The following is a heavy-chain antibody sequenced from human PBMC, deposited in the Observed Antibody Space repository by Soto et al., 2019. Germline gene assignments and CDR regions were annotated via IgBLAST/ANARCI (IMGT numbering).Heavy chain of an antibody. CDR3: ARDQGSGSYSFDY. J-gene: IGHJ4*02. Sequence: QVQLVQSGAEVKKPGSSVKVSCKASGGTFSSYTISWVRQAPGQGLEWMGRIIPILGIANYAQKFQGRVTINADKSTSTAYMELSSLRSEDTAVYYCARDQGSGSYSFDYWGQGTLVTVSS. D-gene: IGHD3-10*01. CDR2: IIPILGIA. CDR1: GGTFSSYT. V-gene: IGHV1-69*08.